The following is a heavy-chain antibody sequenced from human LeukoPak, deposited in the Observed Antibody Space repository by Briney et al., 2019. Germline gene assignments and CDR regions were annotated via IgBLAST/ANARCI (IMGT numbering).Heavy chain of an antibody. J-gene: IGHJ6*02. V-gene: IGHV4-59*08. D-gene: IGHD6-25*01. CDR1: GGSISSHY. CDR3: ARRNGYGLYYYGMDV. CDR2: IYYSGST. Sequence: SETLCLTCTVSGGSISSHYWSWIRQPPGKGLEWIGYIYYSGSTNYNPSLKSRVTISIDTSKNQFSLKLSSVTAADTAVYYCARRNGYGLYYYGMDVWGQGTTVTVSS.